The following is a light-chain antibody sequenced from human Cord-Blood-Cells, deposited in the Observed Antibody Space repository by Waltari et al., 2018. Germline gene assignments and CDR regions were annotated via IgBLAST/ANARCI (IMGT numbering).Light chain of an antibody. CDR3: QAWDSSTAWV. V-gene: IGLV3-1*01. CDR1: KLGDKY. CDR2: QDS. Sequence: SYELTQPPSVSVSPGQTASITCSGDKLGDKYACLYQQKPGQSPVLVIYQDSKRPSGIPERFSGSNSGNTATLTISGTQAMDEADYYCQAWDSSTAWVFGGGTKLTVL. J-gene: IGLJ3*02.